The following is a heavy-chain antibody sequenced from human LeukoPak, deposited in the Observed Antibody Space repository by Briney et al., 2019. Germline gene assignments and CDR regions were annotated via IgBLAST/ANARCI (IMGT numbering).Heavy chain of an antibody. CDR1: GGSISSYY. D-gene: IGHD4-17*01. Sequence: SETLSLTCTVSGGSISSYYWSWIRQPPGKGLEWIGYIYYSGSTNYNPSLKSRVTISVDTSKNQFSLKLSSVTAADTAVYYCARAVTTRYYFDYWGQGTLVTVSS. CDR3: ARAVTTRYYFDY. CDR2: IYYSGST. V-gene: IGHV4-59*12. J-gene: IGHJ4*02.